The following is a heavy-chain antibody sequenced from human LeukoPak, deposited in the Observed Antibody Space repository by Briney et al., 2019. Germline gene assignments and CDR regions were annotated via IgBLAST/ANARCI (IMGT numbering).Heavy chain of an antibody. J-gene: IGHJ4*02. CDR1: GFTFSSYA. Sequence: GGSLRLSCAASGFTFSSYAMSWVRQAPGKGLEWVSAISGSGGSTYYADSVKGRFTISRDNSKNTLYLQMNSLRAEDTAIYYCAKDRSNMYDYYGSGSYPDYWGQGTLVTVSS. D-gene: IGHD3-10*01. V-gene: IGHV3-23*01. CDR2: ISGSGGST. CDR3: AKDRSNMYDYYGSGSYPDY.